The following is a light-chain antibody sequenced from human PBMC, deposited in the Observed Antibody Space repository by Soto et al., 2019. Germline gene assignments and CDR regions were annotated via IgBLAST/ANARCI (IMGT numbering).Light chain of an antibody. V-gene: IGKV1-9*01. Sequence: DIQLTQSPSFLSASVGDRVTVTCRASQGISNYLVWYQQKPGKAPKLLIYAASTLQSGVPPRFRGSASGTEFTLTISSLQPEDVATYYCQQLNTYPLTFGGGTKVEIK. CDR1: QGISNY. CDR3: QQLNTYPLT. J-gene: IGKJ4*01. CDR2: AAS.